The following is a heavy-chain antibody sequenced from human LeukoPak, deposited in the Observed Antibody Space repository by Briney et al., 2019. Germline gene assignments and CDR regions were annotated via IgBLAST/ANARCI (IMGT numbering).Heavy chain of an antibody. CDR2: IYYSGST. V-gene: IGHV4-61*01. CDR3: ARRHRYCSTNCYLTGY. Sequence: PSETLSLTCTVSGGSVSSGSYYWNWIRQPPGKGLEWIGYIYYSGSTNYNPSLKSRVTISVDTSKNQFSLKLSSVTAADTAVYYCARRHRYCSTNCYLTGYWGQGTLVTVSS. D-gene: IGHD2-2*01. J-gene: IGHJ4*02. CDR1: GGSVSSGSYY.